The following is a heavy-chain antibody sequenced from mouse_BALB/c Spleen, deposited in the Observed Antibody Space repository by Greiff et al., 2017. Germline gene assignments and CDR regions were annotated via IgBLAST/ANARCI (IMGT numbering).Heavy chain of an antibody. CDR3: ARRGYGPWFAY. CDR2: ISSGSSTI. Sequence: EVQGVESGGGLVQPGGSRKLSCAASGFTFSSFGMHWVRQAPEKGLEWVAYISSGSSTIYYADTVKGRFTISRDNPKNTLFLQMTSLRSEDTAMYYCARRGYGPWFAYWGQGTLVTVSA. CDR1: GFTFSSFG. D-gene: IGHD1-2*01. V-gene: IGHV5-17*02. J-gene: IGHJ3*01.